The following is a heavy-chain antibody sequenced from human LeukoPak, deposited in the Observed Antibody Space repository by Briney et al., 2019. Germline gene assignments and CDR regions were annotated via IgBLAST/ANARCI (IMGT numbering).Heavy chain of an antibody. V-gene: IGHV1-18*01. Sequence: ASVKVSCKASGYTFTSYGISWVRQAPGQGLEWMGWISAYNGNTNYAQKLQGRVTMTTDTSTSTAYMELSSLRSEDTAVYYCARAYGGSYLYYFDYWGQGTLVTVSS. CDR2: ISAYNGNT. J-gene: IGHJ4*02. CDR3: ARAYGGSYLYYFDY. D-gene: IGHD1-26*01. CDR1: GYTFTSYG.